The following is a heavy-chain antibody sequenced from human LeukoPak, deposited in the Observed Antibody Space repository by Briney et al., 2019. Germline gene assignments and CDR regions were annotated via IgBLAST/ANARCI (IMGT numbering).Heavy chain of an antibody. V-gene: IGHV4-30-2*06. CDR3: ARHRRHPNWNYVNRVDY. CDR1: GGSVSSGGYY. J-gene: IGHJ4*02. Sequence: PSQTLSLTCSVSGGSVSSGGYYWTWIRQSPGKGLEWIGYIYYTGSTYYNPSVQSRVTISLDRSKNQFSLKLSSVTAADTAVYYCARHRRHPNWNYVNRVDYWGQGTLVTVSS. D-gene: IGHD1-7*01. CDR2: IYYTGST.